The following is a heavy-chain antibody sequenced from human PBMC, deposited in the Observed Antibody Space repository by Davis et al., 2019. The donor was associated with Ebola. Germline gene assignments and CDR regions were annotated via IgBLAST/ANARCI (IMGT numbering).Heavy chain of an antibody. CDR2: ISSDGSTT. J-gene: IGHJ6*03. V-gene: IGHV3-74*01. Sequence: HTGGSLRLSCAASGGAFSSNWVHWVRQVPGKGLMWVSRISSDGSTTAYADSVKGRFTVSRDNAKKTLYLQMNSLRVEDTAVYYCARAAARASFYYFYYYYMDVWGKGTTVTVSS. CDR1: GGAFSSNW. D-gene: IGHD6-6*01. CDR3: ARAAARASFYYFYYYYMDV.